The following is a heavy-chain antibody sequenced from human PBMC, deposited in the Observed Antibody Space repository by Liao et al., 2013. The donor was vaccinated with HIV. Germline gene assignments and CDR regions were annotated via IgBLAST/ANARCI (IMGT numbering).Heavy chain of an antibody. Sequence: QVQLQQWGAGLLKPSETLSLTCAVYGGSFSGYYWSWIRQPPGKGLEWIGEINHSGSTNYNPSLKSRVTISVDTSKNQFSLKLSSVTAADTAVYYCAKTTGGRYYYYYMDVWGKGTTVTVSS. CDR1: GGSFSGYY. CDR3: AKTTGGRYYYYYMDV. D-gene: IGHD1-26*01. CDR2: INHSGST. V-gene: IGHV4-34*01. J-gene: IGHJ6*03.